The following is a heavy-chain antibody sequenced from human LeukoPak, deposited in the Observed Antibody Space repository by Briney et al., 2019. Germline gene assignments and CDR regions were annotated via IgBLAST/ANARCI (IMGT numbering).Heavy chain of an antibody. CDR1: GGSISSYY. CDR3: ARHGVGDSSGYWVGFLDY. CDR2: IYTRGST. D-gene: IGHD3-22*01. Sequence: SETLSLTCTVSGGSISSYYWSWIRQPPGKGLEWIGYIYTRGSTNYNPSLKSRVTISVDTSKNQFSLKLSSVTAADTAVYYCARHGVGDSSGYWVGFLDYWGQGTLVTVSS. V-gene: IGHV4-4*09. J-gene: IGHJ4*02.